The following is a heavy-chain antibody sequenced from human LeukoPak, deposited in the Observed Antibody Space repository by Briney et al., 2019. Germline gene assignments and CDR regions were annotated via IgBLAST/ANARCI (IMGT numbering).Heavy chain of an antibody. CDR1: GGSISIGGYY. CDR2: IYYSGST. D-gene: IGHD1-26*01. V-gene: IGHV4-31*03. Sequence: SQTLSLTCTVSGGSISIGGYYWSWIRQHPGKGLEWIGYIYYSGSTYYNPSLKSRVTISVDKSKNQFSLKLSSVTAADTAVYYCARNSGNTDFDYWGQGTLVTVSS. CDR3: ARNSGNTDFDY. J-gene: IGHJ4*02.